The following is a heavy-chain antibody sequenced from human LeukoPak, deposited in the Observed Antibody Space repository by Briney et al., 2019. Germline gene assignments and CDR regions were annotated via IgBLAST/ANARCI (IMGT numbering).Heavy chain of an antibody. CDR1: GFTFSSYS. CDR3: ARGGGWDANHHYGLDV. CDR2: XNSGSNYI. Sequence: PGGSLRLSCAASGFTFSSYSMNWVRQAPGKXXXXXXXXNSGSNYIYXXXXVXGXFTISRDNAKNSLYLQMISLRAEDTAVYYCARGGGWDANHHYGLDVWGQGTTVTVSS. J-gene: IGHJ6*02. D-gene: IGHD6-19*01. V-gene: IGHV3-21*01.